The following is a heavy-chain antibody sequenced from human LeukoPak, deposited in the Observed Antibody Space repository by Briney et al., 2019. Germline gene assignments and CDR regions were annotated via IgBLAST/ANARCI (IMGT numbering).Heavy chain of an antibody. CDR2: IIPIFGTA. V-gene: IGHV1-69*13. J-gene: IGHJ3*02. Sequence: ASVKVSCKASGYTFTSYGISWVRQAPGQGLEWMGGIIPIFGTANYAQKFQGRVTITADESTSTAYMELSSLRSEDTAVYYCARGGDCSGGSCQSLDAFDIWGQGTMVTVSS. CDR3: ARGGDCSGGSCQSLDAFDI. CDR1: GYTFTSYG. D-gene: IGHD2-15*01.